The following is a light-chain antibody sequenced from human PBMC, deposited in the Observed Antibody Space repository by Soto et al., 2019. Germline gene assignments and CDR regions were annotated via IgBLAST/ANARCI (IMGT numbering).Light chain of an antibody. J-gene: IGKJ1*01. CDR2: AVS. CDR3: QKYNGAPRT. Sequence: DIQMTQSPSSLSASVGDRVTIACRASQNITNYLAWYQQKPGEVPKLLIYAVSTLQSGVPSRFSGGGSGTDFTLTISGLQPEDVGTSYCQKYNGAPRTFGQGTKVEIK. V-gene: IGKV1-27*01. CDR1: QNITNY.